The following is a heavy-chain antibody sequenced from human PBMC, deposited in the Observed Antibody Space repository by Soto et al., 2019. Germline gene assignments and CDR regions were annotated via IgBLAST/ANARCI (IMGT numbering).Heavy chain of an antibody. CDR3: TREGYSSSTYYYYYGMDV. J-gene: IGHJ6*02. Sequence: GGSLRLSCTASGFTFGDYAMSWVRQAPGKGLEWVGFIRSKAYGGTTEYAAAVKGRFTISRDDSKSIAYLQMNSLKTEDTAVYYCTREGYSSSTYYYYYGMDVCGQGTTVTVSS. CDR1: GFTFGDYA. D-gene: IGHD6-6*01. CDR2: IRSKAYGGTT. V-gene: IGHV3-49*04.